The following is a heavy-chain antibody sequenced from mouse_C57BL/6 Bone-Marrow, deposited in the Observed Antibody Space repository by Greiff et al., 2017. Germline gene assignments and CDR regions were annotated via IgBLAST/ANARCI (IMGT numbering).Heavy chain of an antibody. V-gene: IGHV1-50*01. CDR3: ARLGSDYYGSSYWYFDV. CDR2: IDPSDSYT. J-gene: IGHJ1*03. Sequence: QVQLQQPGAELVKPGASVKLSCKASGYTFTSYWMQWVKQRPGQGLEWIGEIDPSDSYTNYNQKFKGKATLTVDTSSSTASMQLSSLTSEDSAVYYCARLGSDYYGSSYWYFDVWGTGTTVTVSS. D-gene: IGHD1-1*01. CDR1: GYTFTSYW.